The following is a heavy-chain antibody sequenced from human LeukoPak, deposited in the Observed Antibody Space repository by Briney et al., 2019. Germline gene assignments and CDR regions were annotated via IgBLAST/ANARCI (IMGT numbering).Heavy chain of an antibody. CDR1: DGSISSDY. CDR3: ARHGYDSGSFLAHFDY. CDR2: IYHSGST. J-gene: IGHJ4*02. V-gene: IGHV4-59*08. D-gene: IGHD3-22*01. Sequence: PSETLSLTCTVSDGSISSDYWSWIRQPPGKGLEWIGYIYHSGSTNYNPSLKSRVTISIDTSKNQFSLKLSSVTAADTAVYYCARHGYDSGSFLAHFDYWGQGTLVTVSS.